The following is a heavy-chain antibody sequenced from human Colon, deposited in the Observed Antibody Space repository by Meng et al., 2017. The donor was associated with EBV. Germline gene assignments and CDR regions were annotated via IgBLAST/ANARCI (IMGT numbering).Heavy chain of an antibody. CDR2: INPNTGNP. V-gene: IGHV7-4-1*02. CDR1: GYTFISYA. Sequence: QWQLVKSGIGVRKPGASVTVSCKASGYTFISYAMNWVRQAPGQGLVWMGWINPNTGNPTYAQGFTGRFVFSLDTSVSTAYLQISSLKAADTAVYYCARLYCSGGSCYTIDYWGQGTLVTVSS. CDR3: ARLYCSGGSCYTIDY. D-gene: IGHD2-15*01. J-gene: IGHJ4*02.